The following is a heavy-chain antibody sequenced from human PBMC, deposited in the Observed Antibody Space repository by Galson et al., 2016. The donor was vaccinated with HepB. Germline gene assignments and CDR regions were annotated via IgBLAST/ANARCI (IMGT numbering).Heavy chain of an antibody. CDR1: GYVFISYG. J-gene: IGHJ4*02. Sequence: SVKVSCKASGYVFISYGINWVRQAPGQGLEWMGWISPYNGNKNYAQNVQGRVTLTSDTSTSTAYMELRSLRSDDTAVYYCAKERAHYDVLTGYLPYFDSWGQGTLVSVSS. V-gene: IGHV1-18*01. CDR3: AKERAHYDVLTGYLPYFDS. CDR2: ISPYNGNK. D-gene: IGHD3-9*01.